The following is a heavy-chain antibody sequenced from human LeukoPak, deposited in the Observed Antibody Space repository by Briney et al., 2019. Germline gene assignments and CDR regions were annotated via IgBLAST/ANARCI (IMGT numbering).Heavy chain of an antibody. V-gene: IGHV4-59*01. Sequence: SETLSLTCTVPGGSISSYYWSWIRQPPGKGLEWIGYIYYSGSTNYNPSLKSRVTISVDTSKNQFSLKLSSVTAADTAVYYCARDRCSSTSCFFDYWGQGTLVTVSS. CDR3: ARDRCSSTSCFFDY. D-gene: IGHD2-2*01. CDR2: IYYSGST. J-gene: IGHJ4*02. CDR1: GGSISSYY.